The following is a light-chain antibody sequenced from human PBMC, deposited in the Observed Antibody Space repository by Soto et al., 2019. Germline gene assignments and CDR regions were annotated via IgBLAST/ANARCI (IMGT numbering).Light chain of an antibody. CDR2: DAS. Sequence: EIVITQSPVTLSLSPGERATLSCRASESVSSNLAWYQQTPGQAPRLLIYDASTRATGIPARFSGSGSGTEFTLTISSLQSEDFAVYYCQQYNNWPPGRTFGQGTKVEIK. CDR3: QQYNNWPPGRT. V-gene: IGKV3-15*01. CDR1: ESVSSN. J-gene: IGKJ1*01.